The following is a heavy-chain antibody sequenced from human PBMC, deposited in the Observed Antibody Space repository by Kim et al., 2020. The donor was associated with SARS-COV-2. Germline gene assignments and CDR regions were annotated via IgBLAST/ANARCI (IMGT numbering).Heavy chain of an antibody. V-gene: IGHV4-39*01. CDR3: ARLSHVYSSGWYSATIAFDI. J-gene: IGHJ3*02. Sequence: SETLSLTCTVSGGSISSSSYYWGWIRQPPGKGLEWIGSIYYSGSTYYNPSLKSRVTISVDTSKNQFSLKLSSVTAADTAVYYCARLSHVYSSGWYSATIAFDIWGQGTMVTVSS. D-gene: IGHD6-19*01. CDR1: GGSISSSSYY. CDR2: IYYSGST.